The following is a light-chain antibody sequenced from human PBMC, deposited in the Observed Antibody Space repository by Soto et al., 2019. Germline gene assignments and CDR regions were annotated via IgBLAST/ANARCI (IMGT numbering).Light chain of an antibody. J-gene: IGKJ4*01. CDR2: DAS. CDR1: QSVSSY. Sequence: EIVLTQSPATLSLSPGERATLSCRASQSVSSYLAWYQQKPGQAPRLLIYDASNRATGIPTRFSGSGSGTDFALTIRSLEPEDFAVYYCQQRSNWPPLTFGGGTKVEMK. CDR3: QQRSNWPPLT. V-gene: IGKV3-11*01.